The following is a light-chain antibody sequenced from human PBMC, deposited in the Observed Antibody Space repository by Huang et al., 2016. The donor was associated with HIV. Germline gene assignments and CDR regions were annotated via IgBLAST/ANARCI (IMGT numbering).Light chain of an antibody. CDR3: QQYGSSRG. Sequence: ETVFTQSPGTLSLSPGERATLSCSASQSVSSGYLAWYQQKTGQATRFIMYAASIRDTGIPDRFRGGWFGTDFTLTISRLEPEDFAVYYCQQYGSSRGLGRGTKVEIK. CDR1: QSVSSGY. J-gene: IGKJ1*01. CDR2: AAS. V-gene: IGKV3-20*01.